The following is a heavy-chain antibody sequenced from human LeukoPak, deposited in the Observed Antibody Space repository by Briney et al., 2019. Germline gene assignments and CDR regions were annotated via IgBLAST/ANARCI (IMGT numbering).Heavy chain of an antibody. CDR2: IYHSGST. J-gene: IGHJ4*02. CDR3: ARAPVGLLPEPFDY. V-gene: IGHV4-38-2*02. CDR1: GYSISSGYY. D-gene: IGHD1-14*01. Sequence: SETLSLTCTVSGYSISSGYYWGWIRPPPGKGLEWIGSIYHSGSTYYNPSLKSRVTISVDTSKNQFSLKLSSVTAADTAVYYCARAPVGLLPEPFDYWGQGTLVTVSS.